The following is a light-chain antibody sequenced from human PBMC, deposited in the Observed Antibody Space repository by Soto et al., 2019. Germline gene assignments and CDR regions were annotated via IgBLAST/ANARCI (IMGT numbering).Light chain of an antibody. CDR1: SSDVGGYNF. CDR3: CSYAGTYTYVV. V-gene: IGLV2-11*01. J-gene: IGLJ2*01. CDR2: DVS. Sequence: QSALTQPRSVSGSPGQSVTISCTGTSSDVGGYNFVSWYQHHPGKAPKVLIYDVSKRPSGVPDRFSGSKSGNTASLTISGLHAEDEADYHCCSYAGTYTYVVFGGGTKLTVL.